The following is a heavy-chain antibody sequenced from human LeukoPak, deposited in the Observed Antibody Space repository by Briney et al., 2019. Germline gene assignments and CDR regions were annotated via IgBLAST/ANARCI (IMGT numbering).Heavy chain of an antibody. D-gene: IGHD3-10*01. Sequence: SVKVSCKASGGTFSSYAISWVRQAPGQGLEWMGGIIPIFGTANYAQKFQGRVTITADKSTSTAYMELSSLRSEDTAVYYCARNEYYGSGSYYNRPFDYWGQGTLVTVSS. J-gene: IGHJ4*02. CDR3: ARNEYYGSGSYYNRPFDY. CDR1: GGTFSSYA. CDR2: IIPIFGTA. V-gene: IGHV1-69*06.